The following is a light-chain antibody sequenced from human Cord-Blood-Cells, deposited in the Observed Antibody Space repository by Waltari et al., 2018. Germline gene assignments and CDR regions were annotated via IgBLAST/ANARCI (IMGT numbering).Light chain of an antibody. CDR2: GAS. Sequence: EIVIPLPPATLSVSPGERAILSCRASQSVSSNLACYQQKPAQAARLLIYGASTRSTGIPARFSGSGSGTEFTLTISSLQSEDVSVYYCQQYNNWHPLTFGGGTKVEIK. J-gene: IGKJ4*01. V-gene: IGKV3-15*01. CDR3: QQYNNWHPLT. CDR1: QSVSSN.